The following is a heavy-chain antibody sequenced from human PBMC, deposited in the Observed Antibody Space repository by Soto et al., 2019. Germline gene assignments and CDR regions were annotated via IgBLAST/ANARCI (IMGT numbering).Heavy chain of an antibody. D-gene: IGHD1-26*01. CDR2: ISGGGGPT. CDR1: GVTFSIYA. Sequence: EVQLLESGGGLVQPGGSLRLSCVASGVTFSIYAMSWVRQAPGKGLEWVSTISGGGGPTYYADSVKGRFSSSRDNSQNTLYLQMNSLRAEDTALYYCAKIRDSWTDYWGQGTLVTVSS. CDR3: AKIRDSWTDY. V-gene: IGHV3-23*01. J-gene: IGHJ4*02.